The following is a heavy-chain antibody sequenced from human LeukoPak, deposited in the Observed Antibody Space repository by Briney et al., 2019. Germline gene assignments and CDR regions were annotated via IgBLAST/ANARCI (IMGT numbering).Heavy chain of an antibody. D-gene: IGHD3-10*01. J-gene: IGHJ3*02. CDR1: GYTLTELS. CDR3: ARPLLPYYYGSEDDGAFDI. CDR2: FDPEDGET. V-gene: IGHV1-24*01. Sequence: GASVKVSCKVSGYTLTELSMHWVRQAPGKGLEWMGGFDPEDGETIYPQNFQGRVTMTSDTSTSTVYMELSSLRFEDTAVYYRARPLLPYYYGSEDDGAFDIWGQGTMVTVSS.